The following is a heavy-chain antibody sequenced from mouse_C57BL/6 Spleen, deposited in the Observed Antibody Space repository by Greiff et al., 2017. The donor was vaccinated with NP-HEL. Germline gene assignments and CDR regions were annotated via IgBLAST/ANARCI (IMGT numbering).Heavy chain of an antibody. V-gene: IGHV5-9-1*02. J-gene: IGHJ4*01. D-gene: IGHD4-1*01. CDR2: ISGGGDYI. CDR3: TANWAFMDY. Sequence: EVKVVESGEGLVKPGGSLKLSCAASGFTFSSYAMSWVRQTPEKRLEWVAYISGGGDYIYYADTVKGRFTISRDNARNTLYLQMSSLKSEDTAMYYCTANWAFMDYWGQGTSVTVSS. CDR1: GFTFSSYA.